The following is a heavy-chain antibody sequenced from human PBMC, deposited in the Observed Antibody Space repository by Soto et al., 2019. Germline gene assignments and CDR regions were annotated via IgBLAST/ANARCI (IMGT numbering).Heavy chain of an antibody. V-gene: IGHV4-34*01. J-gene: IGHJ4*02. CDR1: GGSFSGYY. D-gene: IGHD2-15*01. CDR3: ARGIVVVVAATFDY. CDR2: INHSGST. Sequence: SETLSLTCAVYGGSFSGYYWSWIRQPPGKGLEWIGEINHSGSTSYNPSLKSRVTISVDTSKNQFSLKLSSVTAADTAVYYCARGIVVVVAATFDYWGQGTLVTVSS.